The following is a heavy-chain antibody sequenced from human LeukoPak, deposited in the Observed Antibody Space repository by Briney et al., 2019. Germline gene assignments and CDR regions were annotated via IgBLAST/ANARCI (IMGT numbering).Heavy chain of an antibody. CDR2: MNPNSGNT. V-gene: IGHV1-8*01. CDR3: ARGPNKSDGGNSGSAWFDP. J-gene: IGHJ5*02. D-gene: IGHD4-23*01. CDR1: GSTFTTYD. Sequence: GASVKVSCKASGSTFTTYDINWVRQATGQGLEWMGWMNPNSGNTGYAQKFQGRVTMTRNTSISTAYMELSSLRSEDTAVYYCARGPNKSDGGNSGSAWFDPWGQGTLVTVSS.